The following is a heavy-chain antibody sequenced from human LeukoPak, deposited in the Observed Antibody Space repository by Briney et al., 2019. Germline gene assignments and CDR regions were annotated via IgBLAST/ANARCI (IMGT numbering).Heavy chain of an antibody. V-gene: IGHV3-7*01. CDR2: IRPDGSED. CDR3: ARLMGGVTTYDF. CDR1: GFTFSNYW. J-gene: IGHJ4*02. Sequence: GGSLRLSCAASGFTFSNYWMSWVRQAPGKGLEWVASIRPDGSEDYYMDSVKGRFTISRDNAENSLYLQMNSLRAEDTAVYYCARLMGGVTTYDFCGQGTLATVSS. D-gene: IGHD4-11*01.